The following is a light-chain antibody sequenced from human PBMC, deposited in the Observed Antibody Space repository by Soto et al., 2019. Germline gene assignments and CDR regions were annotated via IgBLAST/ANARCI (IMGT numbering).Light chain of an antibody. J-gene: IGLJ3*02. CDR3: AAWDDSLNAWV. CDR2: SNH. V-gene: IGLV1-44*01. CDR1: NSNLGRNT. Sequence: QSVLTQPPSASGTPGQRVTISCSGSNSNLGRNTVHWYQQLPGTAPKLLIYSNHQRPSGVPDRFFGPKSGTSASLGISGLQSEDEGDYYCAAWDDSLNAWVFAGGTKVTVL.